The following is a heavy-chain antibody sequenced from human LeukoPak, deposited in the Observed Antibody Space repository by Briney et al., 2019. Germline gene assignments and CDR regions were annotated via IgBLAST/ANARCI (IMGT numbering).Heavy chain of an antibody. Sequence: PGRSLRLSCAASGFTFSNYTMHWVRQAPGKGLEWVAFISYDGSNKYYADSVKGRFTISRDNSKKTLCLQMNSLRADDTAVYYCARVKLPRPFDYWGQGTLVTVSS. V-gene: IGHV3-30-3*01. CDR1: GFTFSNYT. D-gene: IGHD2-15*01. CDR2: ISYDGSNK. CDR3: ARVKLPRPFDY. J-gene: IGHJ4*02.